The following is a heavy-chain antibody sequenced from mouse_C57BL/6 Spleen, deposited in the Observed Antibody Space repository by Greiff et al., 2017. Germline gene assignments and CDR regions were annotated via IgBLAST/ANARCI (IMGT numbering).Heavy chain of an antibody. D-gene: IGHD2-2*01. CDR1: GFTFSSYG. V-gene: IGHV5-6*01. CDR3: ARLRSTMVTTGFAY. J-gene: IGHJ3*01. Sequence: EVQVVESGGDLVKPGGSLKLSCAASGFTFSSYGMSWVRQTPDKRLEWVATISSGGSYTYYPDSVKGRFTISRDNAKNTLYLQMSSLKSEDTAMYYCARLRSTMVTTGFAYWGQGTLVTVSA. CDR2: ISSGGSYT.